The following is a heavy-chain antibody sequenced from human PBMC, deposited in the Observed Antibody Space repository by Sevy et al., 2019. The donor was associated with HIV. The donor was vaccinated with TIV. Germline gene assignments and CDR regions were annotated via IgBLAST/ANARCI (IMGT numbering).Heavy chain of an antibody. J-gene: IGHJ4*02. D-gene: IGHD6-13*01. V-gene: IGHV3-9*01. CDR2: ISWNSGSI. CDR3: TTDQLGYSISTLDY. Sequence: GGSLRLSCAASGFTFDDYAMHWVRQAPGKGLEWVSGISWNSGSIGYADSVKGRFTISRDNAKNSLYLQMNSLKTEDTAVYYCTTDQLGYSISTLDYWGQGTLVTVSS. CDR1: GFTFDDYA.